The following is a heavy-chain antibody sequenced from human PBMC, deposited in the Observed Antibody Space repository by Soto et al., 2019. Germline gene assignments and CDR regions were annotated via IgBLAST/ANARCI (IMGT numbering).Heavy chain of an antibody. CDR1: AISFNTYG. CDR3: ARQKSPEGWFDP. Sequence: GGSLRLSCAASAISFNTYGVTWVRQAPGKGLEWVSTVTVTGGSTYYADSVKGRFTISRDRSNYTVSLLLNSLRVEDTAIYYCARQKSPEGWFDPWGQGTLVTVSS. CDR2: VTVTGGST. V-gene: IGHV3-23*01. J-gene: IGHJ5*02.